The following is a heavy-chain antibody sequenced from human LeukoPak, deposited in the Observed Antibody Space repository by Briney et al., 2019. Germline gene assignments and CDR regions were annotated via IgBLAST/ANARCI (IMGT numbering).Heavy chain of an antibody. V-gene: IGHV4-34*01. CDR3: ARGIRITMIVVVITTGLYYFDY. D-gene: IGHD3-22*01. Sequence: SETLSLTCAVYGGSFSGYYWSWIRQPPGKGLEWIGEINRSGSTNYNPSLKSRVTISVDTSKNQFSLKLSSVTAADTAVYYCARGIRITMIVVVITTGLYYFDYWGQGTLVTVSS. J-gene: IGHJ4*02. CDR1: GGSFSGYY. CDR2: INRSGST.